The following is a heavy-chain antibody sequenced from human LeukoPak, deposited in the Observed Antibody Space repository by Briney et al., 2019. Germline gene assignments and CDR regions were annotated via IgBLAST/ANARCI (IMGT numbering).Heavy chain of an antibody. Sequence: GGSLRLSCAASGFTFSSYAMHWVRQAPGKGLEWVAVISYDGSNKYYADSVKGRFTISRDNSKNTLYLQMNSLRAADTAVYYCARDRYSSSSATDYWGQGTLVTVSS. D-gene: IGHD6-6*01. V-gene: IGHV3-30*04. CDR1: GFTFSSYA. CDR3: ARDRYSSSSATDY. J-gene: IGHJ4*02. CDR2: ISYDGSNK.